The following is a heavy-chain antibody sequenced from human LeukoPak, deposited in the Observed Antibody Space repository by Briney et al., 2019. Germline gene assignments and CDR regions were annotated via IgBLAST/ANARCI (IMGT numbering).Heavy chain of an antibody. J-gene: IGHJ4*02. V-gene: IGHV1-2*02. CDR2: INPNSGGT. CDR3: ARPDSSGYYYFDY. Sequence: GASVMVSCKASGYTFTGYYMHWVRQAPGQGLEWMGWINPNSGGTNYAQKFQGRVTMTRDTSISTAYMELSRLRSDDTAVYYCARPDSSGYYYFDYWGQGTLVTVSS. D-gene: IGHD3-22*01. CDR1: GYTFTGYY.